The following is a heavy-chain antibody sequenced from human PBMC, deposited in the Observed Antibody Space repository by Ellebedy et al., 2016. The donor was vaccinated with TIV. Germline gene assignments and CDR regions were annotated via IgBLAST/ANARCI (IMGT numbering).Heavy chain of an antibody. J-gene: IGHJ4*02. V-gene: IGHV4-39*02. D-gene: IGHD3-3*01. CDR3: ARVIWYYDFWSGYPSHFDY. CDR1: GGSISSSSYY. CDR2: IYYRGST. Sequence: SETLSLTCTVSGGSISSSSYYWGWIRQPPGKGMEWIRSIYYRGSTYYNPSLKSRVTISVDTSKNHFSLKLSSVTAADTAVYYCARVIWYYDFWSGYPSHFDYWGQGTLVIVSS.